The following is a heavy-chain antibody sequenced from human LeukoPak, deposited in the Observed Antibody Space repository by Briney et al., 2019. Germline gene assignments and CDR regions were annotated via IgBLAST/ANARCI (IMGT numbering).Heavy chain of an antibody. Sequence: SETLSLTCAVYGGSFSGYYWSWIRQPPGKGLEWIGEINHSGSTNYNPSLKSRVTISVDTSKNQFSLKLSSVTSADPAVYYCARVGNSLDYWGQGTLVTVSS. CDR1: GGSFSGYY. J-gene: IGHJ4*02. CDR2: INHSGST. V-gene: IGHV4-34*01. CDR3: ARVGNSLDY. D-gene: IGHD1/OR15-1a*01.